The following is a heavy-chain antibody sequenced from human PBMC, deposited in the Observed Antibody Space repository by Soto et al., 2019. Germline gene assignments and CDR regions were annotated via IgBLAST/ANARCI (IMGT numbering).Heavy chain of an antibody. Sequence: ESGGGVVQPGRSLRLSCAASGFTFNTYGMHWVRQAPGKGLEWVSVIWYDGSNIHYADSVKGRFTISRDNYKNTLYLQMNSLRAEDTAVYYCARDGGYGMDVWGQGTTVTVSS. CDR3: ARDGGYGMDV. V-gene: IGHV3-33*01. CDR1: GFTFNTYG. J-gene: IGHJ6*02. CDR2: IWYDGSNI. D-gene: IGHD2-15*01.